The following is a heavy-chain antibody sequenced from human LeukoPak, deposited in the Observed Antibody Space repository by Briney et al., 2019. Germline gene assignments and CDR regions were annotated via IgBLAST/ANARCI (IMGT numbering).Heavy chain of an antibody. Sequence: SGTLSLTCAVSGGSISSSNWWSWVRQPPGKGLGWIGEIYHSGSTNYNPSLKSRVTISVDKSKNQFSLKLSSVTAADTAVYYCARDRSSGQTADDAFDIWGQGTMVTVSS. D-gene: IGHD6-6*01. CDR3: ARDRSSGQTADDAFDI. CDR1: GGSISSSNW. CDR2: IYHSGST. V-gene: IGHV4-4*02. J-gene: IGHJ3*02.